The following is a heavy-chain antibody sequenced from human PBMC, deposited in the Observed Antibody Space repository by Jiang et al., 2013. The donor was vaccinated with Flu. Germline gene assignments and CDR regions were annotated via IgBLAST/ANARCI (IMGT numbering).Heavy chain of an antibody. CDR2: IYYSGST. CDR1: GGSISSSSYY. CDR3: ARRNSQPDYDILTGYYWSGAFDI. J-gene: IGHJ3*02. V-gene: IGHV4-39*01. Sequence: TVSGGSISSSSYYWGWIRQPPGKGLEWIGSIYYSGSTYYNPSLKSRVTISVDTSKNQFSLKLSSVTAADTAVYYCARRNSQPDYDILTGYYWSGAFDIWGQGTMVTVSS. D-gene: IGHD3-9*01.